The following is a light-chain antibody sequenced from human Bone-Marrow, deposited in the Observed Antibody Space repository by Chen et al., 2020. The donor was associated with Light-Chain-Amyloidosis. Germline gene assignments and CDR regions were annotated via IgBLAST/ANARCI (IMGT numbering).Light chain of an antibody. CDR3: CSYAGGDTFV. CDR2: EDT. Sequence: QSALKQPASVAGSPGQSITISCTGTSTNIGSWNLVSWYQQHPGKAPKLMIYEDTYRPSELSDRFSGSKSGHTASLTISGLQPEDEAIYYCCSYAGGDTFVFGGGTSLTVL. CDR1: STNIGSWNL. J-gene: IGLJ2*01. V-gene: IGLV2-23*02.